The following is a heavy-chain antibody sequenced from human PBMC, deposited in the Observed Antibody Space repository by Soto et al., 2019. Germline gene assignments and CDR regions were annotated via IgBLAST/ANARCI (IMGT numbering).Heavy chain of an antibody. CDR1: GFTFSDYY. Sequence: QVQLVESGGGLVKSGGSLRLSCAASGFTFSDYYMSWIRQAPGRGLEWVSYMSSSGTTIYYADSVKGRFTISRDNAKNALYLRMNSLRAEDTAVYYCARDSYGGYSGSLGYWGQGTLVTVSS. J-gene: IGHJ4*02. V-gene: IGHV3-11*01. CDR2: MSSSGTTI. D-gene: IGHD5-12*01. CDR3: ARDSYGGYSGSLGY.